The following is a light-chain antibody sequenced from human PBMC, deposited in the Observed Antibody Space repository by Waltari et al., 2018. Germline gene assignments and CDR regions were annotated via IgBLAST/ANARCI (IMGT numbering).Light chain of an antibody. V-gene: IGKV3-11*01. CDR3: QQRRDWPLT. CDR1: QSFTNY. Sequence: DIVLTQSPAILSLSPGERASLSCRASQSFTNYLAWYQQKPGQAPRLLISDTSNRATGIPARFSGSGFGTDFTLTISSLEPEDFAVYYCQQRRDWPLTFGGGTKVEIK. J-gene: IGKJ4*01. CDR2: DTS.